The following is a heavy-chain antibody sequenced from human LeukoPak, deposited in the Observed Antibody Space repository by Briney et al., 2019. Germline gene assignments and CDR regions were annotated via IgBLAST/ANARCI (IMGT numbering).Heavy chain of an antibody. CDR3: ARSNSLYCGSSSCYGYDI. CDR1: GYTFTDYY. CDR2: INTYTGGT. D-gene: IGHD2-2*01. V-gene: IGHV1-2*02. J-gene: IGHJ3*02. Sequence: ASVKVSCKASGYTFTDYYLHWVRQAPGQGLEWMGWINTYTGGTEYAQKFQGSVTMTRDTSISTVYMELRRLRSDDTAVYYCARSNSLYCGSSSCYGYDIWGQGTMVTVSA.